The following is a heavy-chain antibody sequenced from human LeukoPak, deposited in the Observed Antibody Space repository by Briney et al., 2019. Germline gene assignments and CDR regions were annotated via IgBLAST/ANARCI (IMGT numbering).Heavy chain of an antibody. Sequence: SQTLSLTCTVSGGSISSGSYYWSWIRQPAGKGLEWIGRIYTSGSTNYNPSLKSRVTISVDTSKNQFSLKLSSVTAADTAAYYCARDHSSSWRNFDYWGQGTLVTVSS. D-gene: IGHD6-13*01. V-gene: IGHV4-61*02. CDR1: GGSISSGSYY. J-gene: IGHJ4*02. CDR2: IYTSGST. CDR3: ARDHSSSWRNFDY.